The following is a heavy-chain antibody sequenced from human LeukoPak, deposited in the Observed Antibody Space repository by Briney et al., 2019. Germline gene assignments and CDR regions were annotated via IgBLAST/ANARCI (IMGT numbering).Heavy chain of an antibody. J-gene: IGHJ4*02. CDR1: GFTFSNYA. V-gene: IGHV3-23*01. CDR2: ISGTGGST. D-gene: IGHD1-1*01. Sequence: GGSLRLSCAASGFTFSNYAMSWVRQAPGKGLEWVSSISGTGGSTYCADSVKGRFTISRDNSNNTLFLRMNSLRAEDTAVYYCAKVRTGHYFDYWGQGTLVTVSS. CDR3: AKVRTGHYFDY.